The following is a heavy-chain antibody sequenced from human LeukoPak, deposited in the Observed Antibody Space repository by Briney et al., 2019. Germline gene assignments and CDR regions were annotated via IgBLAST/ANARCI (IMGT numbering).Heavy chain of an antibody. D-gene: IGHD3-10*01. CDR1: GFTFSSYA. J-gene: IGHJ6*03. V-gene: IGHV3-21*01. Sequence: GGSLRLSCAASGFTFSSYAMSWVRQAPGKGLEWVSSITSGDFVTFADSLKGRFTISRDNAKSSLYLQMNSLRADDTAVYYCARGGFNMVRGVIIPSNSYFYYMDIWGKGTTVTVSS. CDR2: ITSGDFV. CDR3: ARGGFNMVRGVIIPSNSYFYYMDI.